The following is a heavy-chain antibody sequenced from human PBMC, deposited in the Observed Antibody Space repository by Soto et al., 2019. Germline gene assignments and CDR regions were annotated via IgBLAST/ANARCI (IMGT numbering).Heavy chain of an antibody. V-gene: IGHV2-70*01. D-gene: IGHD3-3*01. Sequence: PTLVNPTQTLTLTCTFSGFSLSTSGMCVSWIRQPPGKALEWLALIDWDDDKYYSTSLKTRLTISKDTSKNQVVLTMTNMDPVDTATYYCARIRYDFWSGSQLGMDVWGQGTTVTVSS. CDR2: IDWDDDK. CDR1: GFSLSTSGMC. CDR3: ARIRYDFWSGSQLGMDV. J-gene: IGHJ6*02.